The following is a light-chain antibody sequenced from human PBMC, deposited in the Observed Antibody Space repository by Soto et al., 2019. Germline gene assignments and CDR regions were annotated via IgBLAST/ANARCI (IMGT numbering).Light chain of an antibody. CDR2: DSS. Sequence: DIVLTQSPATLSVSPGESATLSCRASQSVSRALAWYQHVPGQAPRLLIYDSSTRATGVPARFSGSGSGTGFTLTISSLQSEDFAVYYCQQYNNWPPRYTFGQGTKLQI. V-gene: IGKV3-15*01. J-gene: IGKJ2*01. CDR1: QSVSRA. CDR3: QQYNNWPPRYT.